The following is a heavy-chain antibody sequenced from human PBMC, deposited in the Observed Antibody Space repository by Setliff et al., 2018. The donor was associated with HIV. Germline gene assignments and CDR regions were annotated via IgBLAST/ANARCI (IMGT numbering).Heavy chain of an antibody. V-gene: IGHV1-18*01. D-gene: IGHD6-19*01. CDR3: ARVPYRSAWFSGGHDAFDV. CDR2: ISAYNGNR. CDR1: GYIFTGFG. J-gene: IGHJ3*01. Sequence: ASVKVSCKTSGYIFTGFGLTWVRQAPGQGLEWMGWISAYNGNRNYAQKVQDRVTMTTDTSTRTAYMELRSLRSDDTAVYFCARVPYRSAWFSGGHDAFDVWGQGTMVTVSS.